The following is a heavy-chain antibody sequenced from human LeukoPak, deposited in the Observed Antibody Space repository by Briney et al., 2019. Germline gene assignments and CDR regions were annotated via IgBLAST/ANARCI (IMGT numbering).Heavy chain of an antibody. V-gene: IGHV1-18*01. D-gene: IGHD3-10*01. CDR1: GYTFTSYG. Sequence: GASVKVSCKASGYTFTSYGISWVRQAPGQGLEWMGWISAYNGNTNYAQKLQGRVTMTRDTSISTAYMELSRLRTDDTAVYYCAHIRAALYGSGSHGVMDVWGKGTTVTVSS. J-gene: IGHJ6*03. CDR3: AHIRAALYGSGSHGVMDV. CDR2: ISAYNGNT.